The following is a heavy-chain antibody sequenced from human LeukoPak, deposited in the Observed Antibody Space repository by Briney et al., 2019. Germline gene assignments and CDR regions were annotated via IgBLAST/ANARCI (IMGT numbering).Heavy chain of an antibody. D-gene: IGHD3-16*01. CDR1: GFPFRIYP. V-gene: IGHV3-23*01. J-gene: IGHJ4*02. CDR2: LRGDGET. CDR3: AKASWVSSADAVL. Sequence: GGSLRLSCAPPGFPFRIYPIGWARQAPARGVGWVSSLRGDGETFYVDSVKGRFTLSRDESRNTVYLQMNNLRVEDTAVYFCAKASWVSSADAVLWGQGTLVTVSS.